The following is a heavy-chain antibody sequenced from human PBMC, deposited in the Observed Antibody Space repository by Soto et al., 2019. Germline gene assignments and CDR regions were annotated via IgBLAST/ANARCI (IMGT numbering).Heavy chain of an antibody. J-gene: IGHJ4*02. Sequence: GGSLRLSCSASGFTFSSYAMHWVRQAPGKGLEYVSAISSNGGSTYYADSVKGRFTISRDNSKNTLYLQMSSLRAEDTAVYYCVKDLTPPLSYGSYYFDYWGQGTLVTVSS. D-gene: IGHD5-18*01. V-gene: IGHV3-64D*08. CDR3: VKDLTPPLSYGSYYFDY. CDR2: ISSNGGST. CDR1: GFTFSSYA.